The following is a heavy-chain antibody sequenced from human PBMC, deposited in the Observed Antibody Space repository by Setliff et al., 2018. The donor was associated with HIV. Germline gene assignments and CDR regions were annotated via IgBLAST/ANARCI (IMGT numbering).Heavy chain of an antibody. CDR2: IIPVFRRG. Sequence: SVKVSCKAPGGAFSSYAFSWVRQAPGQGLEWMGGIIPVFRRGDNAQRFQGRVTITADESTTTVYMELSRLRSEDTAVYYCVRGPSYYYDSSGYYYSQFRYWGQGTLVTVSS. CDR1: GGAFSSYA. CDR3: VRGPSYYYDSSGYYYSQFRY. J-gene: IGHJ4*02. D-gene: IGHD3-22*01. V-gene: IGHV1-69*13.